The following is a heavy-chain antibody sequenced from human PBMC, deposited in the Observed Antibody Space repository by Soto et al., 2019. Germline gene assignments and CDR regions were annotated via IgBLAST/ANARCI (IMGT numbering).Heavy chain of an antibody. J-gene: IGHJ6*02. CDR3: ARDGDEHFCGMDV. Sequence: QVPLPESGPGLVKPSGTLSLTCAVSGGSISSSNWWTWVRQPPGKGLEWIGEIPHTGSTNYSPSLKSRVTISVDKSKQQFSLKVTSVTAADTAFFSCARDGDEHFCGMDVWGQGTTVTVSS. CDR1: GGSISSSNW. CDR2: IPHTGST. V-gene: IGHV4-4*02. D-gene: IGHD7-27*01.